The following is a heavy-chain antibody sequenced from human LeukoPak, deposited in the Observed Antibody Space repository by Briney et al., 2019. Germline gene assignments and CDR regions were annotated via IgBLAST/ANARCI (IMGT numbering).Heavy chain of an antibody. CDR2: IYYSGST. Sequence: KPSETLSLTCTVSGGSISSYYWSWIRQPPGKGLEWIGYIYYSGSTNYNPSLKSRVTISVDTSKNQFSLKLSSVTAADTAVYHCAREIAAAGTYYFDYWGQGTLVTVSS. CDR3: AREIAAAGTYYFDY. J-gene: IGHJ4*02. CDR1: GGSISSYY. D-gene: IGHD6-13*01. V-gene: IGHV4-59*01.